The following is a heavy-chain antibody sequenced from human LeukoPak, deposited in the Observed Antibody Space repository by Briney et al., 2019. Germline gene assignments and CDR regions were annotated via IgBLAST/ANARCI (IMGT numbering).Heavy chain of an antibody. D-gene: IGHD1-26*01. CDR1: GYTFTTYY. CDR2: INPNSGGT. CDR3: ASLFARGSYYAHY. J-gene: IGHJ4*02. Sequence: ASVKVSXKASGYTFTTYYMHWVRQAPGQGLEWMGWINPNSGGTNYAQKFQGRVTMTRDTSISTAYMELSRLRSDDTAVYYCASLFARGSYYAHYWGQGTLVTVSS. V-gene: IGHV1-2*02.